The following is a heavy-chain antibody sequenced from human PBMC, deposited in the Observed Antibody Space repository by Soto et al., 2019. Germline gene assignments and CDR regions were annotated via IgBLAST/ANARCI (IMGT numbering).Heavy chain of an antibody. Sequence: PGGSLRLSCAASGFTFSNYGMHWVRQAPGKGLEWVAVISYNGNDKYHVDSVKGRFTISRDNSKNTLFLQMNSLRADGTAVYYCAKDSGRGSADYYFDYWGQGTLVTVSS. D-gene: IGHD3-10*01. CDR1: GFTFSNYG. V-gene: IGHV3-30*18. CDR2: ISYNGNDK. CDR3: AKDSGRGSADYYFDY. J-gene: IGHJ4*02.